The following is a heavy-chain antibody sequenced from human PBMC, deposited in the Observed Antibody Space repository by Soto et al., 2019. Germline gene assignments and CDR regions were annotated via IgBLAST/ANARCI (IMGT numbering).Heavy chain of an antibody. V-gene: IGHV3-21*01. CDR2: ISSSSSYI. CDR3: ASARSGYYSG. J-gene: IGHJ4*02. D-gene: IGHD3-22*01. Sequence: PGGSLILSCAASGFTLSSYSMNWVRQAPGKGLEWVSSISSSSSYIYSADSVKGRFTISRVNAQNSLFLQMNCLRAEDTAGYYCASARSGYYSGWGQGTLVTVSS. CDR1: GFTLSSYS.